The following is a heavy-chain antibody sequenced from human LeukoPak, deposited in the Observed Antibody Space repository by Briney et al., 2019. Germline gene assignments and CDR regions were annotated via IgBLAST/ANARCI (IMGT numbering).Heavy chain of an antibody. Sequence: SETLSLTCTVSGGSISSGSYYWSWIRQPAGKGLEWIGRIYTSGSTNYNPSLKSRVTISVDTSKNQSSLKLSSATAADTAVYYCARDRGYYYDSSGYWAFDYWGQGTLVTVSS. CDR2: IYTSGST. CDR3: ARDRGYYYDSSGYWAFDY. J-gene: IGHJ4*02. D-gene: IGHD3-22*01. V-gene: IGHV4-61*02. CDR1: GGSISSGSYY.